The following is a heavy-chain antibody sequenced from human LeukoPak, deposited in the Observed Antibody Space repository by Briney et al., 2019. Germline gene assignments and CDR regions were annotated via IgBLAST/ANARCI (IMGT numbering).Heavy chain of an antibody. D-gene: IGHD1-26*01. J-gene: IGHJ4*02. CDR2: TYYKSKWYN. CDR3: AKGDTTWELPHDY. Sequence: SQTLSLTCAISGDSVSSNSAAWHWIRQSPSRGLEWLGRTYYKSKWYNDYAASVKSRITINPDTSENQFSLQLNSVTPEDTAVYYCAKGDTTWELPHDYWGQGTLVTVSS. V-gene: IGHV6-1*01. CDR1: GDSVSSNSAA.